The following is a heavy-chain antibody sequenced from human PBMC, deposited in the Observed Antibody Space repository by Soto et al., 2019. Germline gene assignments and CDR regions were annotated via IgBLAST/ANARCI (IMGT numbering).Heavy chain of an antibody. CDR1: GGSISLYGYS. J-gene: IGHJ4*02. Sequence: SETLSLTCAVSGGSISLYGYSWSWIRQPPGMGLEWFGYIHYSGSTFYNPSLKSRVTMSVDRSKNQFSLRLSSVTAADTAVYYCARTVETATLFYFDYWGQGALVTVSS. V-gene: IGHV4-30-2*01. D-gene: IGHD5-18*01. CDR3: ARTVETATLFYFDY. CDR2: IHYSGST.